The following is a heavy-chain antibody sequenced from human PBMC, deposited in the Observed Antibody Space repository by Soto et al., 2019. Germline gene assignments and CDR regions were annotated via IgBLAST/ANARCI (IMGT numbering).Heavy chain of an antibody. CDR2: IKSKTDGGTT. CDR1: GFTFSNAW. D-gene: IGHD4-4*01. CDR3: TTVASGSLKDATVTGLY. J-gene: IGHJ4*02. V-gene: IGHV3-15*07. Sequence: GGSLRLACAASGFTFSNAWMNWVRQAPGKGLEWVGRIKSKTDGGTTDYAAPVKGRFTISRDDSKNTLYLQMNSLKTEDTAVYYCTTVASGSLKDATVTGLYWGQGTLVTVSS.